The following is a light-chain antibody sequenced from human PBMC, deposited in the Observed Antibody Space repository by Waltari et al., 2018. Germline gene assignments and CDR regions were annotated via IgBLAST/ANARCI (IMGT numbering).Light chain of an antibody. Sequence: EIVLTQSPATLSLSPGERATLPCRPSQSVSSYLAWYQQNPGQAPRLLIYDASNRATGIPARFSGSGSGTDFTLTISSLEPEDFAVYYCQQRSNWPPLTFGGGTKVEIK. CDR2: DAS. CDR3: QQRSNWPPLT. J-gene: IGKJ4*01. CDR1: QSVSSY. V-gene: IGKV3-11*01.